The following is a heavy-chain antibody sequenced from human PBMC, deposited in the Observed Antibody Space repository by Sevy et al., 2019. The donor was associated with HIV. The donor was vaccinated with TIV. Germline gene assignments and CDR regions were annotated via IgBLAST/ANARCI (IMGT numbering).Heavy chain of an antibody. D-gene: IGHD3-22*01. CDR3: TTDDYYDSSGSDY. CDR1: GFTFSNAW. CDR2: IKSKTDGGTT. J-gene: IGHJ4*02. V-gene: IGHV3-15*07. Sequence: GGSLRLSCAASGFTFSNAWMNWVRQAPGKGLEWVGRIKSKTDGGTTDYAAPVKGRFTISRDDSKNMLYLQMNSLKTEDTAVYYCTTDDYYDSSGSDYWGQGTLVTVSS.